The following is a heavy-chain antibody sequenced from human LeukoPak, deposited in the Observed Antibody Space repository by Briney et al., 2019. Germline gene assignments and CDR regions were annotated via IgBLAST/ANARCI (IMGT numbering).Heavy chain of an antibody. Sequence: ASVKVSCKASGGTFSSYAISWVRQAPGQGLEWMGGIIPIFGTANYAQKFQGGVTITADESTSTAYMELSSLRSEDTAVYYCARDSNFWSGYYADYXGGYYXYGMDVXGQGXTXXXSS. J-gene: IGHJ6*02. CDR1: GGTFSSYA. D-gene: IGHD3-3*01. CDR3: ARDSNFWSGYYADYXGGYYXYGMDV. CDR2: IIPIFGTA. V-gene: IGHV1-69*13.